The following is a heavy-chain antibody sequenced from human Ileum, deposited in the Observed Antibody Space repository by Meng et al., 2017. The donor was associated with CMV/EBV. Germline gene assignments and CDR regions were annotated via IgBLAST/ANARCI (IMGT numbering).Heavy chain of an antibody. J-gene: IGHJ4*02. CDR3: VRVSVLGAQAFDL. V-gene: IGHV3-74*01. CDR2: INVDESVI. D-gene: IGHD1-26*01. CDR1: GGSIDNNSYY. Sequence: ETLSLTCTVSGGSIDNNSYYWDWVRQAPGKGLEWVSRINVDESVINYVDSVKGRFTISRDNAKRTVYLQMNSLRVEDTAIYYCVRVSVLGAQAFDLWGQGTLVTVSS.